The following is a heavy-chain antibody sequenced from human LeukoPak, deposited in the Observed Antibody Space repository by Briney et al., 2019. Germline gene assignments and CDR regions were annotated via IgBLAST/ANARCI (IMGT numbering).Heavy chain of an antibody. CDR1: GESLNSYY. D-gene: IGHD2-15*01. CDR2: IYESGTT. CDR3: ARGAWATRLGF. J-gene: IGHJ4*02. V-gene: IGHV4-34*01. Sequence: SETLSPTCAVYGESLNSYYWSWVRQPPGEGLEWIGEIYESGTTKYNPSLKSRVTISMVPSKQQFSLSLNSVTAADTAVYYCARGAWATRLGFWGLGTPVIVSS.